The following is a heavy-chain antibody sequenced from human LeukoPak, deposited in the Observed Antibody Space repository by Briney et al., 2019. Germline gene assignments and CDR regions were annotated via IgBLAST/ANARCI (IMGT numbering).Heavy chain of an antibody. V-gene: IGHV3-11*01. CDR1: GFTFNYYY. CDR3: AKDKDPDDSSGYYYV. CDR2: ISSSKIMV. D-gene: IGHD3-22*01. J-gene: IGHJ4*02. Sequence: GGSLRLSCAASGFTFNYYYMSRIRQAPGKGLEWVSYISSSKIMVDYADPVKGRFTISRDNAKNSLYLQMNSLRAEDTALYYCAKDKDPDDSSGYYYVWGQGTLVTVSS.